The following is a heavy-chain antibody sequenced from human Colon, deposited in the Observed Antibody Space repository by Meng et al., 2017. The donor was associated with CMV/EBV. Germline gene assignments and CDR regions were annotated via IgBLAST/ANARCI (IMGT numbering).Heavy chain of an antibody. CDR3: ARPSSGSYNYGMDV. Sequence: ETLSLTCTVSGGSISSYYWSWIRQPPGKGLEWIGYIYYSGSTNYNPSLKSRVTISVDTSKNQFSLKLSSVTAADTAVYYCARPSSGSYNYGMDVWGQGTTVTVSS. J-gene: IGHJ6*02. CDR2: IYYSGST. V-gene: IGHV4-59*01. D-gene: IGHD1-26*01. CDR1: GGSISSYY.